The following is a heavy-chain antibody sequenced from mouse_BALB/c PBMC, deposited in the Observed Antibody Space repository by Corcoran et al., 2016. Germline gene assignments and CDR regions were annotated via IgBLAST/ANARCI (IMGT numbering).Heavy chain of an antibody. Sequence: QVQLQQSGPELVKPGASVKISCKASGYTFTSYYIHWVKQRPGQGLVWIGYIYPRDGSTNYNEKFKGKATLTADTSSSTAYMQLSSLTSEDSAVYFCARWRYAMDYWGQGTSVTVSS. CDR2: IYPRDGST. CDR3: ARWRYAMDY. CDR1: GYTFTSYY. J-gene: IGHJ4*01. V-gene: IGHV1S12*01.